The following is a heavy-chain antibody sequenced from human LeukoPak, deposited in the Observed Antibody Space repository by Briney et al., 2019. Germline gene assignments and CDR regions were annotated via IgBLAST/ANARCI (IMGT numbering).Heavy chain of an antibody. Sequence: SLRLSXXASXSTFSSYWMNWASQAPGKGLEWVASINHNGNVNYYVDSVKGRFTISRDNAKNSLYLQMSNLRAEDTAVYFCARGGGLDVWGQGATVTVSS. CDR3: ARGGGLDV. D-gene: IGHD3-16*01. V-gene: IGHV3-7*03. CDR1: XSTFSSYW. J-gene: IGHJ6*02. CDR2: INHNGNVN.